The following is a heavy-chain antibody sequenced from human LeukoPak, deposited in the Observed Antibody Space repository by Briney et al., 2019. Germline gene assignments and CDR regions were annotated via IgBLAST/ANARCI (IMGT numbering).Heavy chain of an antibody. J-gene: IGHJ4*02. CDR1: GYTFTDYY. Sequence: GASVKVSCKASGYTFTDYYMHWVRQAPGQGLEWMGWISPNSGGTNYAQKFQGRVTMTRDTSISTAYMELSRPRSDDTAVYYCARDSFGGYTYGDWGQGTLVTVSS. CDR2: ISPNSGGT. V-gene: IGHV1-2*02. CDR3: ARDSFGGYTYGD. D-gene: IGHD5-18*01.